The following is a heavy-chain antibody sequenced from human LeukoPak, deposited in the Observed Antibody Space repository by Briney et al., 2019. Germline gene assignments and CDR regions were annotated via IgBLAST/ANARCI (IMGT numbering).Heavy chain of an antibody. CDR2: ISAYNGNT. J-gene: IGHJ4*02. CDR3: ARDSADYYDSSALHYFDY. Sequence: ASVKVSCKASGYTFTSYGISWVRQAPGQGLEWMRWISAYNGNTNYAQKLQGRVTMTTDTSTSTAYMELRSLRSDDTAVYYCARDSADYYDSSALHYFDYWGQGTLVTVSS. CDR1: GYTFTSYG. V-gene: IGHV1-18*01. D-gene: IGHD3-22*01.